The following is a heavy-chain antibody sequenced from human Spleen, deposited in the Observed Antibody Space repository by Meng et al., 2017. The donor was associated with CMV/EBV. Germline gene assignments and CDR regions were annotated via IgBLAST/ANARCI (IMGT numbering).Heavy chain of an antibody. CDR1: GFTLSSYW. CDR2: INRDGSST. Sequence: GESLKISCAASGFTLSSYWMHWVRQAPGKGLVWVARINRDGSSTKYADSVKGRFTISRDNAKNTLYLQMNSLRVEDTAVYYCARDVNLQPDYWGQGTPVTVSS. V-gene: IGHV3-74*03. D-gene: IGHD2/OR15-2a*01. J-gene: IGHJ4*02. CDR3: ARDVNLQPDY.